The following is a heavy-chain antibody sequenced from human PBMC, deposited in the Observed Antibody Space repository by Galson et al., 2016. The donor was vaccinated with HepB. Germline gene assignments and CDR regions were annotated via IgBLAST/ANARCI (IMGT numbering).Heavy chain of an antibody. CDR1: GFTFSRYA. Sequence: SLRLSCAASGFTFSRYAMTWVRQAPGKGLEWVSGISGSGGITYCADSVKGRFTISRDNSKNTLYLQMNSLRAEDTALYYCAKPVEAATRVAFDIWGQGTMATVSS. J-gene: IGHJ3*02. CDR2: ISGSGGIT. CDR3: AKPVEAATRVAFDI. V-gene: IGHV3-23*01. D-gene: IGHD2-15*01.